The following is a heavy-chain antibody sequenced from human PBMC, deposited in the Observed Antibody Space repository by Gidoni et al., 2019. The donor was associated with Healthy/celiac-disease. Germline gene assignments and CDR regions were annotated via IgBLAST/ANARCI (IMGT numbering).Heavy chain of an antibody. J-gene: IGHJ4*02. CDR3: AKGDSSGWYSPDY. Sequence: EVQLLESGGGLVQPVGSLRLSCAASGFTFSSYAMSWVRQAPGTGLEWRSVIRGWGGSKYNEESVKGRLTISRENSKNTMYLQMNSLRVEDTAVYYCAKGDSSGWYSPDYWGQGTLVTVSS. V-gene: IGHV3-23*01. CDR1: GFTFSSYA. D-gene: IGHD6-19*01. CDR2: IRGWGGSK.